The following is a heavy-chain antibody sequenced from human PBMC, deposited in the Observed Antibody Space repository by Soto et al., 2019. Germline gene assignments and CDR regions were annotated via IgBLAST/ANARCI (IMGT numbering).Heavy chain of an antibody. CDR3: VIHNPAGMDYYYYGMDV. V-gene: IGHV5-51*01. Sequence: GESLKISCKGSGYSFTSYWIGWVRQMPGKGLEWMGIIYPGDSDTRYSPSFQGQVTISADKSISTAYLQWSSLKASDTAMYYCVIHNPAGMDYYYYGMDVWGQGTTVTVSS. J-gene: IGHJ6*02. CDR2: IYPGDSDT. D-gene: IGHD5-18*01. CDR1: GYSFTSYW.